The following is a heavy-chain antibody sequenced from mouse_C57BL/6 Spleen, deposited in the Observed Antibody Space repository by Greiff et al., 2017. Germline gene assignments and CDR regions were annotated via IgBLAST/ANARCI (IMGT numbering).Heavy chain of an antibody. CDR3: ARSSDGYPWYFDV. J-gene: IGHJ1*03. Sequence: SGPELVKPGASVKISCKASGYTFTDYYMNWVKQSHGKSLEWIGDINPNNGGTSYNQKFKGKATLTVDKSSSTAYMELRSLTSEDSAVYYCARSSDGYPWYFDVWGTGTTVTVSS. V-gene: IGHV1-26*01. D-gene: IGHD2-3*01. CDR2: INPNNGGT. CDR1: GYTFTDYY.